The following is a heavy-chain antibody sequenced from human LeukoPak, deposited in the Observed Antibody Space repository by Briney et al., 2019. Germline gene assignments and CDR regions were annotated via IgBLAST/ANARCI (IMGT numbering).Heavy chain of an antibody. CDR3: AREVVSIPSYFES. J-gene: IGHJ4*02. D-gene: IGHD2-15*01. V-gene: IGHV3-53*01. CDR1: GFTVSSSY. Sequence: GGSLRLSCAASGFTVSSSYMYWVRQAPGKGLEWVSFFYRGETTYYAESVRGRFTISRDISENTLYLLMNSLVPEDMAVYYCAREVVSIPSYFESWGQGTRVTVSS. CDR2: FYRGETT.